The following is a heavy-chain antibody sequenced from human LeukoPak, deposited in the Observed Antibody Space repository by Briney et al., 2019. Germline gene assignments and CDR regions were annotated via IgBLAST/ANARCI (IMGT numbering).Heavy chain of an antibody. D-gene: IGHD2-2*01. Sequence: PSETLSLTCAVYGGSFSGYYWSWIRQPPGKGLEWIGEINHSGSTNYNPSLKSRVTISVDTSKNQFSLKLSSVTAADTAVYYCARAPGTVVPAATRVYYGMDVWGQGTTVTVSS. V-gene: IGHV4-34*01. CDR2: INHSGST. CDR1: GGSFSGYY. CDR3: ARAPGTVVPAATRVYYGMDV. J-gene: IGHJ6*02.